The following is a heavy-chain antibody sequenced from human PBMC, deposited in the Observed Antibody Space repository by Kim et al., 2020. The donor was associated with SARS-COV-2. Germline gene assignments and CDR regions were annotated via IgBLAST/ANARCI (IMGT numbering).Heavy chain of an antibody. D-gene: IGHD5-18*01. CDR3: ARGGGGTAMVWYYYYYYMDV. CDR1: GGSISSYY. J-gene: IGHJ6*03. Sequence: SETLSLTCTVSGGSISSYYWSWIRQPPGKGLEWIGYIYYSGSTNYNPSPKSRVTISVDTSKNQFSLKLSSVTAADTAVYYCARGGGGTAMVWYYYYYYMDVWGKRATVTASS. CDR2: IYYSGST. V-gene: IGHV4-59*01.